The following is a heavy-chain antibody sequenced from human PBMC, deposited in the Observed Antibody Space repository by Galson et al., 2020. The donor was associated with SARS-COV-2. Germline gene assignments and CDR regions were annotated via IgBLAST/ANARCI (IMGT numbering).Heavy chain of an antibody. CDR3: AKPKGGYDFRSGYPFDY. Sequence: GGSLGLSCAASGFTYSSYAMSWVRQAPGKGLEWVSAIRGSGGSTYYADSVKGRFTISRDNSKNTLFLQMSGLRAEDTAVYYCAKPKGGYDFRSGYPFDYWGQGTLVTVSS. CDR1: GFTYSSYA. J-gene: IGHJ4*02. V-gene: IGHV3-23*01. CDR2: IRGSGGST. D-gene: IGHD3-3*01.